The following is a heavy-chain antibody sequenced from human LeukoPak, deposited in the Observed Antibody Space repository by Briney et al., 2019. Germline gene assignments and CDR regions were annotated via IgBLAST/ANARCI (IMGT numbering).Heavy chain of an antibody. J-gene: IGHJ4*02. CDR1: GGSFSGYY. D-gene: IGHD3-3*01. V-gene: IGHV4-34*01. CDR2: INHSGST. Sequence: SETLSLSCDVYGGSFSGYYWSWVRQPPGKGLEWMGEINHSGSTNYNPSLKSRVTISVDTSKNQFSLQLSSVAAADTAVYYCARDPGRPYYDFWSGYYTGFDYWGQGTLVTVSS. CDR3: ARDPGRPYYDFWSGYYTGFDY.